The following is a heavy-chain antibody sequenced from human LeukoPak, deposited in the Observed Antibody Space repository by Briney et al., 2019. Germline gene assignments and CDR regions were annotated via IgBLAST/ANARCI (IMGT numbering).Heavy chain of an antibody. CDR2: IYWDDDK. Sequence: TLSLTCSVSGGSVSSYYWSWIRQPPGKGLEWLALIYWDDDKRYNPSLKSRLTITKDTSKNQVVLTMTNMDPVDTATYYCARDSSSYYMDVWGKGTTVTVSS. V-gene: IGHV2-5*08. J-gene: IGHJ6*03. CDR3: ARDSSSYYMDV. D-gene: IGHD6-6*01. CDR1: GGSVSSYYW.